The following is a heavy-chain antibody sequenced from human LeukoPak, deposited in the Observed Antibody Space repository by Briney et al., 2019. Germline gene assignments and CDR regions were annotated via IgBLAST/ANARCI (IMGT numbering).Heavy chain of an antibody. CDR3: ARQSPSPRLRYVWGSYRIGPFDY. CDR1: GYSISSGYY. J-gene: IGHJ4*02. V-gene: IGHV4-38-2*01. CDR2: IYHSGST. Sequence: SETLSLTCAVSGYSISSGYYWGWIRQPPGKGLEWIGSIYHSGSTYYNPSLKSRVTISVDTSKNQFSLKLSSVTVADTAVYYCARQSPSPRLRYVWGSYRIGPFDYWGQGTLVTVSS. D-gene: IGHD3-16*02.